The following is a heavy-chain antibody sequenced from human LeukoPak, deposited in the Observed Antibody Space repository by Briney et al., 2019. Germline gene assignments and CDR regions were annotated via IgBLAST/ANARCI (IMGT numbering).Heavy chain of an antibody. Sequence: SQTLSLTCTVSGGSISSGDYYWSWIRQPPGKGLEWIGYIYHSGSTYYNPSLKSRVTISVDRSKNQFSLKLSSVTAADTAVYYCARDLEYSSSWYVDYWGQGTLVTVSS. V-gene: IGHV4-30-4*01. D-gene: IGHD6-13*01. J-gene: IGHJ4*02. CDR1: GGSISSGDYY. CDR2: IYHSGST. CDR3: ARDLEYSSSWYVDY.